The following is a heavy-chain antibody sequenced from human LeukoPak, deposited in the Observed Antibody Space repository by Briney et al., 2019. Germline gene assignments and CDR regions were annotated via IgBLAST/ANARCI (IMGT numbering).Heavy chain of an antibody. CDR1: VYTFTGYY. CDR3: ARDYGDYVDY. Sequence: GASVKVSFTSSVYTFTGYYMHWVRQAPGQGLEWMGWINPNSGGTNYAQKFQGRVTMTRDTSISTAYMELSRLRSDDTAVYYCARDYGDYVDYWGQGTLVTVSS. D-gene: IGHD4-17*01. CDR2: INPNSGGT. J-gene: IGHJ4*02. V-gene: IGHV1-2*02.